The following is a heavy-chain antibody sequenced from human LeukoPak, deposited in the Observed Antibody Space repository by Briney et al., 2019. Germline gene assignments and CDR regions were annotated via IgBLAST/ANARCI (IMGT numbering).Heavy chain of an antibody. CDR1: GGSVSSYY. J-gene: IGHJ4*02. CDR2: IYYSGST. Sequence: SEALSLTCTVSGGSVSSYYLSWIRQPPGKGLEWIGYIYYSGSTNYSPSLKSRVTISVDTSKNQFSLKLSSVTAADTAVYYCARGWGYFDSWGQGTLVTVSS. V-gene: IGHV4-59*08. D-gene: IGHD7-27*01. CDR3: ARGWGYFDS.